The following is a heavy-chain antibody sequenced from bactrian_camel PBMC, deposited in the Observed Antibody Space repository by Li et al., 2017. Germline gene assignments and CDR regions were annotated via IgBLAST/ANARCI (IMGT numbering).Heavy chain of an antibody. CDR2: IDHQGST. V-gene: IGHV3S53*01. J-gene: IGHJ4*01. D-gene: IGHD6*01. CDR3: AADQSGGSWYCSTIRTFEY. Sequence: HVQLVESGGGSVQAGGSLRLSCAASGDSFSSGCMVWFRQGAGLKREGVAAIDHQGSTAYADSVKGRFTISKDNAKNTLYLQMNSLKPEDGAMYYCAADQSGGSWYCSTIRTFEYWGQGTQVTVS. CDR1: GDSFSSGC.